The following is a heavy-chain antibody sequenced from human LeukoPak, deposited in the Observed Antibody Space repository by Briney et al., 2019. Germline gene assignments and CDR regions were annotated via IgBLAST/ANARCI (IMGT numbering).Heavy chain of an antibody. CDR1: GGTFSSYA. CDR3: ATDDPPVGGREAARTVRVTPNALDI. CDR2: IIAILGIP. Sequence: ASVKVSCKASGGTFSSYAISWMRQAPGQGLEWMGRIIAILGIPNYAQKFQGRVTFTADKSTSTAYMELSSLRSEDTAVYYCATDDPPVGGREAARTVRVTPNALDIWGQGTMVTVSS. D-gene: IGHD6-6*01. V-gene: IGHV1-69*04. J-gene: IGHJ3*02.